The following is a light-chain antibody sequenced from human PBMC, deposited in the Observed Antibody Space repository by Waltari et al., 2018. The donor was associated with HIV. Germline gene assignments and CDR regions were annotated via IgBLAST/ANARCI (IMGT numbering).Light chain of an antibody. V-gene: IGLV2-14*03. Sequence: QSALTQPASVSGSPGQSITISCTGTSSDIGGYNYVSWYQQHPGKAPKLMIYDVSNRPSGVSNRFSVSKAGNTASLTISGLQAGYVADYYCSSYTTGSKLIFGGGTKLTVL. CDR2: DVS. CDR3: SSYTTGSKLI. CDR1: SSDIGGYNY. J-gene: IGLJ2*01.